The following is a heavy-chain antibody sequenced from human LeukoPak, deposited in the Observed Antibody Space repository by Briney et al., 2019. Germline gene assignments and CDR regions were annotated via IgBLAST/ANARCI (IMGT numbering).Heavy chain of an antibody. V-gene: IGHV3-23*01. CDR3: AKDLDSSGSYESPGDY. CDR1: GFTFNKYA. Sequence: GGSLRLSCTASGFTFNKYAMSWVRQAPGKWLECLSLISTSARTHYPDSLKGRFTISRDNSKNTMYLQMNTLRVDDTGIYYCAKDLDSSGSYESPGDYWGQGTQVTVSS. J-gene: IGHJ4*02. D-gene: IGHD6-19*01. CDR2: ISTSART.